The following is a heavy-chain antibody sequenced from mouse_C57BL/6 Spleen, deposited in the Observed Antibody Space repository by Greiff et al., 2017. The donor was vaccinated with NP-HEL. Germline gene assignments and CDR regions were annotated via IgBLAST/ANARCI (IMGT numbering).Heavy chain of an antibody. CDR1: GFNIKDDY. V-gene: IGHV14-4*01. CDR2: IDPENGDT. CDR3: VLRRVDY. D-gene: IGHD2-12*01. Sequence: VQLQQSGAELVRPGASVKLSCTASGFNIKDDYMHWVKQRPEQGLEWIGRIDPENGDTEYASKFQGKATITADKSSNTAYLQLSSLTSEDTAVYYCVLRRVDYWGQGTTLTVSS. J-gene: IGHJ2*01.